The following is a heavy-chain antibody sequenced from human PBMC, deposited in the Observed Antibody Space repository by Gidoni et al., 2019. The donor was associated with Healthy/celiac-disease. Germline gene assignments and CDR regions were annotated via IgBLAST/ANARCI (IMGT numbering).Heavy chain of an antibody. CDR3: ARGDYCSSTSCYRGGYYGMDV. CDR2: IIPILGIA. Sequence: QVQLVQSGAEVKKPGSSVKVSCKASGGTFSSYTISWVRQAPGQGLEWMGRIIPILGIANYAQKFQGRVTITADKSTSTAYMELSSLRSEDTAVYYCARGDYCSSTSCYRGGYYGMDVWGQGTTVTVSS. CDR1: GGTFSSYT. D-gene: IGHD2-2*01. V-gene: IGHV1-69*02. J-gene: IGHJ6*02.